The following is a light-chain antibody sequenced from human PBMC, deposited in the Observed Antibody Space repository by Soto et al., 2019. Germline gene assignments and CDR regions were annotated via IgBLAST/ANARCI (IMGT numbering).Light chain of an antibody. Sequence: DIQLTQSPSSLSASVGDRVTITCRASQSVNTYLNWYQQKPGTAPKLLIYTASTLQSGVPPRFSGSGSGTDFTLTISSLQPEDFATYYCQQSYRNPRTFGPGTKVDI. J-gene: IGKJ3*01. CDR1: QSVNTY. CDR2: TAS. CDR3: QQSYRNPRT. V-gene: IGKV1-39*01.